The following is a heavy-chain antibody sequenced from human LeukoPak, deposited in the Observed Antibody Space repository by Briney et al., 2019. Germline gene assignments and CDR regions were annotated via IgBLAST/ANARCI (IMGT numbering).Heavy chain of an antibody. CDR1: GLTVGSNY. V-gene: IGHV3-66*02. CDR2: IYSGGST. CDR3: ARGEYGDYLDY. J-gene: IGHJ4*02. D-gene: IGHD4-17*01. Sequence: PGGSLRLSCAPSGLTVGSNYMSWVRQAPGKGLEWVSVIYSGGSTYYADSVKGRFTISRDNSKNTLCLQMNSLRAEDTAVYYCARGEYGDYLDYWGQGTLVTVSS.